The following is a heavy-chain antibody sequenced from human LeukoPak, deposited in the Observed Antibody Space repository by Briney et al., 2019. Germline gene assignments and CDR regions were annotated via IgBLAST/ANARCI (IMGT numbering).Heavy chain of an antibody. CDR3: ARAGTTGDFDY. Sequence: GGSLRLSCAASGFTVSSNYMSWVRQAPGKGLDWVSVIYSGGSTYYADSVKGRFTISRDNSKNTLYLQMNSLRAEDTAVYYCARAGTTGDFDYWGQGTLVTVSS. CDR1: GFTVSSNY. CDR2: IYSGGST. J-gene: IGHJ4*02. D-gene: IGHD4-11*01. V-gene: IGHV3-53*01.